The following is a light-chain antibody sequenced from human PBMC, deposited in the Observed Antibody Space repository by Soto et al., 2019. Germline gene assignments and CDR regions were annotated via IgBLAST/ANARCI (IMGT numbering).Light chain of an antibody. CDR2: GAS. J-gene: IGKJ1*01. V-gene: IGKV3-20*01. Sequence: EIVLTQSPGTLSLSPGERATPSCRASQSVSSSYLAWYQQKPGQAPRLLIYGASSGATGIPDRFSGSGSGTDFTLTISRLEPEDFAVYYCQQYGSSPPWTFGQGTKVDIK. CDR3: QQYGSSPPWT. CDR1: QSVSSSY.